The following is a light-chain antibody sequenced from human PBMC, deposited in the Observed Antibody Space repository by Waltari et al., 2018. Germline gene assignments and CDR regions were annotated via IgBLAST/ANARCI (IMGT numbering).Light chain of an antibody. CDR1: SNDVGRYNS. V-gene: IGLV2-14*01. Sequence: QSALTQPASVSGSPGQSITISCTGTSNDVGRYNSVSWYQQHPGKAPKVMIYEVSHRPSGTSTRFSGSKAGNTASLTISGLQTEDEADYYCSSYTTSSTNVILGGGTKVTVL. CDR2: EVS. J-gene: IGLJ2*01. CDR3: SSYTTSSTNVI.